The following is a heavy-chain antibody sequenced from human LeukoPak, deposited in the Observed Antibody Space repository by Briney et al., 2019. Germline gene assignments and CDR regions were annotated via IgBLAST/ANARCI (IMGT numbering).Heavy chain of an antibody. CDR1: GGSLSSYY. Sequence: SETLSLTCTVSGGSLSSYYWSWIRQPPGKGLEWIGYIYYSGSTNYNPSLKSRVTISVDTSKNQFSLKLSSVTAADTAVYYCARSYSSGWYLGNWFDPWGQGTLVTVSS. V-gene: IGHV4-59*01. CDR2: IYYSGST. CDR3: ARSYSSGWYLGNWFDP. D-gene: IGHD6-19*01. J-gene: IGHJ5*02.